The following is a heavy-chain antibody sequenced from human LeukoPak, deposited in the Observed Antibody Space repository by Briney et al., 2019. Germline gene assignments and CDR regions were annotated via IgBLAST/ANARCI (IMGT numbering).Heavy chain of an antibody. CDR1: GFTFSSSW. D-gene: IGHD3-16*01. CDR2: ITRDGSST. Sequence: GGSLRLSCAASGFTFSSSWMHWVRQAPGKGLVWVSRITRDGSSTTYADSVKGRFTTSRDNAKNTLYLQMDSLRDDDTAVHYCARDPGYESWSPFWGGMDVWGNGTTVIVSS. V-gene: IGHV3-74*01. J-gene: IGHJ6*04. CDR3: ARDPGYESWSPFWGGMDV.